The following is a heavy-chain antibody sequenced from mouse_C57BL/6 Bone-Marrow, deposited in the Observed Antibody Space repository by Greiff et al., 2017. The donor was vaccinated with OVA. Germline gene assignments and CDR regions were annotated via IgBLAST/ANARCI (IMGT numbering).Heavy chain of an antibody. D-gene: IGHD1-1*01. J-gene: IGHJ4*01. Sequence: VQGVESGPGLVQPSQSLSITCTVSGFSLTSYGVHWVRQSPGKGLEWLGVIWRGGSTDYNAAFMSRLSITKDNSKSQVFFKMNSLQADDTAIYYCAISYYYGSSPYAMDYWGQGSSVTVSS. CDR3: AISYYYGSSPYAMDY. V-gene: IGHV2-5*01. CDR1: GFSLTSYG. CDR2: IWRGGST.